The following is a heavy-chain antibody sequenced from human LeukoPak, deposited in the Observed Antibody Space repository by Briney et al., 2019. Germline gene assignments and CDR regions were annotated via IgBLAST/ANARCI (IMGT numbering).Heavy chain of an antibody. V-gene: IGHV1-46*01. CDR2: INPSGGST. CDR3: ARDAFEDEARASWYFDL. J-gene: IGHJ2*01. CDR1: GYTFTSYY. D-gene: IGHD3-16*01. Sequence: ASVKVSCKASGYTFTSYYMHWVRQAPGQGLEWMGIINPSGGSTSYARKFQGRVTMTRDMSTSTVYMELSSLRSEDAAVYYCARDAFEDEARASWYFDLWGRGTLVTVSS.